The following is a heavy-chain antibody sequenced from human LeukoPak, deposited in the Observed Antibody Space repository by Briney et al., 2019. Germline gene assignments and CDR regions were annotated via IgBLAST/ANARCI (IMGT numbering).Heavy chain of an antibody. J-gene: IGHJ6*02. CDR1: GGTFSSHT. D-gene: IGHD2-8*01. V-gene: IGHV1-69*02. CDR3: ARGMVDCTNGVCYTNYYGMDV. Sequence: GASVKVSCKASGGTFSSHTISWVRQAPGQGLEWMGRIIPILGIANYAQKFQGRVTITADKSTSTAYMELSSLRSEDTAVYYCARGMVDCTNGVCYTNYYGMDVWGQGTTVTVSS. CDR2: IIPILGIA.